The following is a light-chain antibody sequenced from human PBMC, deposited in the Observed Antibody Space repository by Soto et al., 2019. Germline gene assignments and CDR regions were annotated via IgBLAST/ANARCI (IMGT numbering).Light chain of an antibody. Sequence: QSVLTQPASVSGSPGQSITISCTGTSSDVGGYKYVSWYQQHPGKAPKVMIYDVDNRPPGVSNRFSGSKSGNTASLTISGLQGDDEADYYCSSYTSRGTLLFGGGTKLTVL. V-gene: IGLV2-14*01. CDR3: SSYTSRGTLL. CDR1: SSDVGGYKY. J-gene: IGLJ2*01. CDR2: DVD.